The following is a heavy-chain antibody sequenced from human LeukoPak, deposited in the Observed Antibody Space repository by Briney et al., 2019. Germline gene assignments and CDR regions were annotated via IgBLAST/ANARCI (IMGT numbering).Heavy chain of an antibody. Sequence: SVKVSCKVSGYTLTELSMHWVRQAPGQGLEWMGGIIPIFGTANYAQKFQGRVTITADESTSTAYMELSSLRSEDTAVYYCARDGRRHYYDSSGLDYWGQGTLVTVSS. V-gene: IGHV1-69*13. D-gene: IGHD3-22*01. J-gene: IGHJ4*02. CDR2: IIPIFGTA. CDR1: GYTLTELS. CDR3: ARDGRRHYYDSSGLDY.